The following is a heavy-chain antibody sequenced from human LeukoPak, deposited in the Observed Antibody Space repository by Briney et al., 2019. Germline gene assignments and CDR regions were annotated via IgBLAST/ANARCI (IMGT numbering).Heavy chain of an antibody. J-gene: IGHJ6*02. Sequence: GASVKVSCKASGGTFSSYAISWVRQAPGQGLEWMGRIIPILGIANYAQKFQGRVTITADKSTSSAYMELSSLRSEDTAVYYCARGRVVPAAKHYYYGMDVWGQGTTVTVSS. CDR2: IIPILGIA. CDR3: ARGRVVPAAKHYYYGMDV. CDR1: GGTFSSYA. D-gene: IGHD2-2*01. V-gene: IGHV1-69*04.